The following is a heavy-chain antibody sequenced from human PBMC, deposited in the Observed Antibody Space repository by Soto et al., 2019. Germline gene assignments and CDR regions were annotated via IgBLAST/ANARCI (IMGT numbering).Heavy chain of an antibody. V-gene: IGHV3-33*01. D-gene: IGHD3-16*01. CDR3: ARDGVGATAFWGYLDY. CDR2: IRYDGSNI. Sequence: QVQLVESGGGVVQPGRSVRLSCVASGFTFSGYGMHWVRQAPGKGLEWVAIIRYDGSNIYYADSVRGRFAISRDNSKNTLFQQMDSLGAEDTAVYYCARDGVGATAFWGYLDYWGQVALVTVSS. CDR1: GFTFSGYG. J-gene: IGHJ4*02.